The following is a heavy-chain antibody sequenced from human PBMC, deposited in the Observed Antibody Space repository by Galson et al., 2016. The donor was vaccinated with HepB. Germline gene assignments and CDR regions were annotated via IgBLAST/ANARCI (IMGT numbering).Heavy chain of an antibody. V-gene: IGHV3-48*04. CDR2: ISTGGTTI. D-gene: IGHD2-21*02. CDR1: GFTFSLYS. J-gene: IGHJ2*01. CDR3: ARDPYCGGDCNSPRYFDL. Sequence: SLRLSCAASGFTFSLYSMYWVRQAPGKGLDWVSYISTGGTTIYYADSVKGRFTISRDNAKNLLYLQMNSLRVEDTAVYYCARDPYCGGDCNSPRYFDLRGRGTLVTVSS.